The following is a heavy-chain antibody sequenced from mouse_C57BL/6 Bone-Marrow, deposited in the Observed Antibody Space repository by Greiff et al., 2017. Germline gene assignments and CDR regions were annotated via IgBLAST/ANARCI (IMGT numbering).Heavy chain of an antibody. V-gene: IGHV1-64*01. J-gene: IGHJ3*01. Sequence: VQLQQPGAELVKPGASVKLSCKASGYTFTRYWMHWVKQRPGQGLEWIGMIHPNSGSTNYNEKFQSKATLTVDKSSSPAYMQLSSLTSEDSAVYYFARGYYGSRTGVAYWGQGTLVTVSA. CDR3: ARGYYGSRTGVAY. CDR2: IHPNSGST. CDR1: GYTFTRYW. D-gene: IGHD1-1*01.